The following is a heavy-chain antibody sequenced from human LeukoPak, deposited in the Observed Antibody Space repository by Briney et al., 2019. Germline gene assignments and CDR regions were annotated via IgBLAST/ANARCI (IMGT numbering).Heavy chain of an antibody. J-gene: IGHJ6*02. V-gene: IGHV4-4*02. CDR2: INHSGST. D-gene: IGHD3-22*01. CDR1: GGSISSSNW. Sequence: SGTLSLTCAVSGGSISSSNWWSWVRQPPGKGLEWIGEINHSGSTNYNPSLKSRVTISVDTSKNQFSLKLSSVTAADTAVYYCASGGRSRQRVGGYYYVPSYYYYGMDVWGQGTTVTVSS. CDR3: ASGGRSRQRVGGYYYVPSYYYYGMDV.